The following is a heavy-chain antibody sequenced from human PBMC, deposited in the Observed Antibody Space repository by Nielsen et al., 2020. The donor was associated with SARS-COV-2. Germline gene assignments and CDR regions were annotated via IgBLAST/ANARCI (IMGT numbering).Heavy chain of an antibody. CDR2: IRSKAYGGTT. D-gene: IGHD2-2*01. V-gene: IGHV3-49*03. CDR3: TRSVSPYCSSTSCYGGGRTIYYYYMDV. CDR1: GFTFGDYA. J-gene: IGHJ6*03. Sequence: GESLKISCTASGFTFGDYAMSWFRQAPGKGLEWVGFIRSKAYGGTTEYAASVKGRFTISRDDSKSIAYLQMNSLKTEDTAVYYCTRSVSPYCSSTSCYGGGRTIYYYYMDVWGKGTTVTVSS.